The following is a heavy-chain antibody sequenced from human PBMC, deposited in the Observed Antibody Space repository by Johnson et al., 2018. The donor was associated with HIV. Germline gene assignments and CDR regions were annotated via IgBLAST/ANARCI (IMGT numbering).Heavy chain of an antibody. J-gene: IGHJ3*02. CDR2: LLHDANGQ. CDR1: GLSFSNHA. Sequence: QVQLVESGGGLVKPGGSLRLSCVVSGLSFSNHAIYWVRQAPGKGLRWVPILLHDANGQHYADSVKGRFAISRGYSKNKWYLQMNTLTTEETAVYYCANLGDYSGNNGFDIWGQGTMVTVSS. V-gene: IGHV3-30*09. D-gene: IGHD4-23*01. CDR3: ANLGDYSGNNGFDI.